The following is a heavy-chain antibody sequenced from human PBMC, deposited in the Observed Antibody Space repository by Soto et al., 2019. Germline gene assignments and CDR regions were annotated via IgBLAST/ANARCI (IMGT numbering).Heavy chain of an antibody. CDR1: GGSISSYY. V-gene: IGHV4-59*01. D-gene: IGHD1-26*01. CDR3: ARERGGSRDAFDI. J-gene: IGHJ3*02. CDR2: IYYSGST. Sequence: PSETLSLTCTVSGGSISSYYWSWIRQPPGKGLEWIGYIYYSGSTNYNPSLKSRVTISVDTSKNQFSLKLSSVTAADRAVYYCARERGGSRDAFDIWGQGTMVTVSS.